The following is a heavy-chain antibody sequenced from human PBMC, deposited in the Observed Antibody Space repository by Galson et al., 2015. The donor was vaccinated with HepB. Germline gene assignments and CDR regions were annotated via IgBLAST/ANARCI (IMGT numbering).Heavy chain of an antibody. V-gene: IGHV5-51*01. CDR1: GYSFTSYW. D-gene: IGHD2-21*02. J-gene: IGHJ3*01. CDR2: IYPGDSDT. Sequence: QSGAEVKKPGESLKISCKGSGYSFTSYWIGWERQKPGKGLEWMGIIYPGDSDTTYSPSFQGQVTFSADKSISTAYLQWSSLKASDTAMYYCARHDEIVVVTTACVVWGQGTMVTVSS. CDR3: ARHDEIVVVTTACVV.